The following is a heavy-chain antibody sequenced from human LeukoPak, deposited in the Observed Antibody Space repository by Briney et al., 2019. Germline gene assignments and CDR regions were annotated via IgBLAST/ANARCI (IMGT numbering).Heavy chain of an antibody. V-gene: IGHV5-51*01. CDR2: IFPDDSDT. J-gene: IGHJ3*02. Sequence: GESLKISCKGSGYTFTSYWIAWVRQMPGKGPEWMGIIFPDDSDTRYSPSFQGQVTISADKSVSTAYLQWSSLKASDTAMYYCARPASRYCTGGFCPDDAFDIWGQGTMVTVSS. CDR3: ARPASRYCTGGFCPDDAFDI. CDR1: GYTFTSYW. D-gene: IGHD2-8*02.